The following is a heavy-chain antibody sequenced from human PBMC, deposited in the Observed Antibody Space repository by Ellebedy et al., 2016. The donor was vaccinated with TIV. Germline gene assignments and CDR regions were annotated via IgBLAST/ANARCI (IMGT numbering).Heavy chain of an antibody. CDR2: IYFSGST. V-gene: IGHV4-59*01. Sequence: MPSETLSLTCTVSSGSISPYYWSWIRQPPGKGLEWIGNIYFSGSTNYNPSLKNRVTISLDTSDDQFSLKLSSGTTADTAVYFCARAGGALRPWGQGTLVTVSS. CDR3: ARAGGALRP. CDR1: SGSISPYY. J-gene: IGHJ5*02. D-gene: IGHD1-26*01.